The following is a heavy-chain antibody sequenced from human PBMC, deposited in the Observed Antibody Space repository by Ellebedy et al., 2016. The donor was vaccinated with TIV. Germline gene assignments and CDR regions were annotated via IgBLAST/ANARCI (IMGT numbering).Heavy chain of an antibody. Sequence: ASVKVSXXASGYTFTSYGISWVRQAPGQGLEWMGWISPYNGNTNYAQKLQGRVTMTTDTSTSTAYMELRSLRSDDTAVYYCARNPWEEAAMGYYYYYMDVWGKGTTVTVSS. D-gene: IGHD5-18*01. CDR2: ISPYNGNT. CDR1: GYTFTSYG. V-gene: IGHV1-18*01. J-gene: IGHJ6*03. CDR3: ARNPWEEAAMGYYYYYMDV.